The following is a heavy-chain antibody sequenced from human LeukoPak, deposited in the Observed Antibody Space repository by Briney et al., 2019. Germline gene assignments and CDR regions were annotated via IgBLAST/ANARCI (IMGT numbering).Heavy chain of an antibody. D-gene: IGHD6-13*01. J-gene: IGHJ4*02. V-gene: IGHV1-69*05. CDR3: ASGGAAAGQFDY. CDR1: GGTFSSYA. CDR2: IIPMFGTA. Sequence: SVNVSCKASGGTFSSYAISWVRQAPGQGLEWMGRIIPMFGTANYAQMFQGRVTITTDESTSTAYMELSSLRSEDTAVYYCASGGAAAGQFDYWGQGTLVTVSS.